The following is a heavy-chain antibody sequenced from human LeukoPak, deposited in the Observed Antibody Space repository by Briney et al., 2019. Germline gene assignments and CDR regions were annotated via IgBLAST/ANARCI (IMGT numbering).Heavy chain of an antibody. CDR1: GGSISRYY. D-gene: IGHD2-15*01. CDR2: IYYSGTT. J-gene: IGHJ5*02. V-gene: IGHV4-59*12. Sequence: PSETLSLTCSVSGGSISRYYWGWIRQPPGKGLEWIGYIYYSGTTNYNPSLKSRVTISVDTPKNQFSLKLSSVTAADTAVYYCARGEGYCSGGSCYRNWFDPWGQGTLVTVSS. CDR3: ARGEGYCSGGSCYRNWFDP.